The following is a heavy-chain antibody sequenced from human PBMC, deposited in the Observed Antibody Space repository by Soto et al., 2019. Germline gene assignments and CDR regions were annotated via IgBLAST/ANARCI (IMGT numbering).Heavy chain of an antibody. D-gene: IGHD3-9*01. CDR1: GYTFTSYD. Sequence: ASVKVSCKASGYTFTSYDINWVRQATGQGLEWMGWMNPNSGNTGYAQKFQGRVTMTRNTSISTAYMELSSLRSEDTAVYYCARAFRADILIGYYSDHLDYWGQGTLVTVPQ. V-gene: IGHV1-8*01. CDR2: MNPNSGNT. J-gene: IGHJ4*02. CDR3: ARAFRADILIGYYSDHLDY.